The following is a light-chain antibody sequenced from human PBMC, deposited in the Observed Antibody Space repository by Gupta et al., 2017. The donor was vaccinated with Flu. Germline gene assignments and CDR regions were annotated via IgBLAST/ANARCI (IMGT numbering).Light chain of an antibody. Sequence: STVAASGGDRVTITCRASHGLGSWVACYQKTAGTAPKVLMHAATMSETGVPSRFSGSAYGADIPISISVMPPEDFVTYCCRQAKGLRLGFGGGTKVEMK. J-gene: IGKJ4*01. CDR1: HGLGSW. CDR2: AAT. V-gene: IGKV1-12*01. CDR3: RQAKGLRLG.